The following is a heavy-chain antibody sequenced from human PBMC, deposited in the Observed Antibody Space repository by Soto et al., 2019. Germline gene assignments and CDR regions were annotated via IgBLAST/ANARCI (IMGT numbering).Heavy chain of an antibody. Sequence: GGSLRLSCAASGFTVSSNYMSWVRQAPGKGLEWVSVIYSGGSTYYADSVKGRFTISRDNSKNTLYLQMNGLRAEDTAVYYCARGHEAKPYYFDYWGQGTLVTVSS. V-gene: IGHV3-53*01. D-gene: IGHD5-12*01. CDR2: IYSGGST. CDR3: ARGHEAKPYYFDY. CDR1: GFTVSSNY. J-gene: IGHJ4*02.